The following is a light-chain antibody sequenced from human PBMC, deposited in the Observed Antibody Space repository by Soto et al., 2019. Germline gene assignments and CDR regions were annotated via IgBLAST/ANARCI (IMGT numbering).Light chain of an antibody. CDR2: GVS. V-gene: IGLV2-14*01. J-gene: IGLJ3*02. CDR1: KNDIGSSDY. CDR3: SSSTSSNTLV. Sequence: SVLTQPASVSASPGQSITISCTGGKNDIGSSDYVSWYQQHPGKAPKLIIYGVSNRPSGTSDRFSGSQSGNTASLTISGLQSDDEADYYCSSSTSSNTLVFGGGTKVTVL.